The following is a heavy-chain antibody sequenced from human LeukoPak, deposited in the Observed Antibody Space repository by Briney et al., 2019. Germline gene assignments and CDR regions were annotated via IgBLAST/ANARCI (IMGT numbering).Heavy chain of an antibody. CDR2: ILPILDIP. J-gene: IGHJ4*02. V-gene: IGHV1-69*04. CDR3: ARDLVATWALDY. CDR1: GGTFTTYA. Sequence: GASVKVSCKASGGTFTTYAISWVRQAPGQGLEWMGRILPILDIPNYAQKFQARVTITADKSTTTAYMELSSLRSEDTAVYYCARDLVATWALDYWGQGTLVTVSS. D-gene: IGHD5-12*01.